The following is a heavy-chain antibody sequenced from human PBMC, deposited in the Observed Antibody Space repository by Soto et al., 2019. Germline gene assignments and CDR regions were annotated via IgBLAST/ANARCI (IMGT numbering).Heavy chain of an antibody. Sequence: QVQLQQSGPGLVKPSETLSLTCTVSSGPSSSHNWGWIRQSPGRGLEWIGYVYNTGGTSYNPSLKSRVTISADTSANPISLTLSFVTAADTAIYYCVRQWIGSLHGLVDVWGQGTTVSVSS. CDR1: SGPSSSHN. V-gene: IGHV4-59*08. CDR2: VYNTGGT. J-gene: IGHJ6*02. D-gene: IGHD3-10*01. CDR3: VRQWIGSLHGLVDV.